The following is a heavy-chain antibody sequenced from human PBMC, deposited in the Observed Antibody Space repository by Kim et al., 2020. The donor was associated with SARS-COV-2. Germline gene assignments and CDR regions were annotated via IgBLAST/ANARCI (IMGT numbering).Heavy chain of an antibody. V-gene: IGHV1-2*06. CDR2: INPNSGGT. CDR1: GYTFTGYY. D-gene: IGHD5-18*01. CDR3: ARWGAVKARWEGIQLYDY. Sequence: ASVKVSCKASGYTFTGYYMHWVRQAPGQGLEWMGRINPNSGGTNYAQKFQGRVTMTRDTSISTAYMELSRLRSDDTAVYYCARWGAVKARWEGIQLYDYWGQGTLVTVSS. J-gene: IGHJ4*02.